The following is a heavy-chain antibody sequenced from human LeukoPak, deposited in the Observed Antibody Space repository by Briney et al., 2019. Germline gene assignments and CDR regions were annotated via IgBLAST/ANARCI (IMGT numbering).Heavy chain of an antibody. Sequence: GGSLRLSCAASGFTVSSNYMSWVRQAPGKGLEWVSVIYSGGSTYYADSVKGRFTISRDNSKNTLYLQMNSLRAEDTAVYYCARAPRRTSAFDIWGQGTMVTVSS. V-gene: IGHV3-66*01. CDR1: GFTVSSNY. CDR3: ARAPRRTSAFDI. J-gene: IGHJ3*02. D-gene: IGHD2-2*01. CDR2: IYSGGST.